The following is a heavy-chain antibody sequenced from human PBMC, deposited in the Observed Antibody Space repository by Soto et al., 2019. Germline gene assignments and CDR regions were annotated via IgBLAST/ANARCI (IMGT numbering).Heavy chain of an antibody. CDR1: GFTFSSYG. CDR2: ISYDGSNK. D-gene: IGHD3-10*01. V-gene: IGHV3-30*18. Sequence: GGSLRLSCAASGFTFSSYGMHWVRQAPGKGLEWVAVISYDGSNKYYADSVKGRFTISRDNSKNTLYLQMNSLRAEDTAVYYCAKDQRNGSGILYYYYGMDVWGQGTTVTVSS. CDR3: AKDQRNGSGILYYYYGMDV. J-gene: IGHJ6*02.